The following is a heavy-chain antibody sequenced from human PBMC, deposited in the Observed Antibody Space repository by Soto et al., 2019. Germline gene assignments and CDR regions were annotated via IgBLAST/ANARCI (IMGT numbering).Heavy chain of an antibody. CDR3: AREPAGPDYPMDV. CDR2: LGFDGGGR. CDR1: GFDFSSYG. J-gene: IGHJ6*02. V-gene: IGHV3-33*01. Sequence: QMQLVESGGGVVQPGTSLRLSCAASGFDFSSYGMHWVRQTPGKGLEWVAVLGFDGGGRYYADSVKGRFTISRDNSKKMLYMQMDSLRAGDTALYYCAREPAGPDYPMDVWGQGTTVTVSS.